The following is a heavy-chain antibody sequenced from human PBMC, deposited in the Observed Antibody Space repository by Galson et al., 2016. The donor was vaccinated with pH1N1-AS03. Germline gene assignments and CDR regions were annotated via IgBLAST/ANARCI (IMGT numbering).Heavy chain of an antibody. D-gene: IGHD5-24*01. CDR3: VKGDNWDPPSMTFHY. CDR1: GFTFNNFA. Sequence: SLRLSCAASGFTFNNFAMAWVRQCPGKGLEWVSGISGSGVTTYYADSVKGRFTLSRDNFKSTLHLQMSSLTAADTAIYFCVKGDNWDPPSMTFHYWGQGTLVTVSS. V-gene: IGHV3-23*01. J-gene: IGHJ1*01. CDR2: ISGSGVTT.